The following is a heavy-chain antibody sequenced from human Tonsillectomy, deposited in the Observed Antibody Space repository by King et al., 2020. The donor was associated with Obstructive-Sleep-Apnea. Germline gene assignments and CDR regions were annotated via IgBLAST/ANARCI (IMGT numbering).Heavy chain of an antibody. CDR2: ISENGDTT. CDR3: SKVEYYGSGEGF. V-gene: IGHV3-23*04. J-gene: IGHJ4*02. CDR1: GLTFSNYA. Sequence: VQLVESGGDLVQPGGSLRLSCAASGLTFSNYAMSWVRPAPGKGLEWVSTISENGDTTYYADSVKDWFTISRDNSKNTLYLHMNSLGAEDTAVYYCSKVEYYGSGEGFRGQGTLVTVPS. D-gene: IGHD3-10*01.